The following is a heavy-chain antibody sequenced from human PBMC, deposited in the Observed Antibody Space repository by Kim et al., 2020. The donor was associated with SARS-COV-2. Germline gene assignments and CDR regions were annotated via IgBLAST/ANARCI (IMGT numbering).Heavy chain of an antibody. J-gene: IGHJ4*02. Sequence: SETLSLTCTVSGGSISSSSYYWGWIRQPPGKGLEWIGSIYYSGSTYYNPSLKSRVTISVDTSKNQFSLKLSSVTAADTAVYYCARHVQWLVRKWERTGGRFDYWGQGTLVTVSS. D-gene: IGHD6-19*01. CDR1: GGSISSSSYY. V-gene: IGHV4-39*01. CDR2: IYYSGST. CDR3: ARHVQWLVRKWERTGGRFDY.